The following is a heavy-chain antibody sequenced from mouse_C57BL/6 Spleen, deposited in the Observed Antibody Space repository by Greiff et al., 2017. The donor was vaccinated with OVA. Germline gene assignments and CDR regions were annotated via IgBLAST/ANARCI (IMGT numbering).Heavy chain of an antibody. CDR2: ISYDGSN. CDR3: ARYGKGGYFDV. V-gene: IGHV3-6*01. CDR1: GYSITSGYY. D-gene: IGHD2-1*01. J-gene: IGHJ1*03. Sequence: ESGPGLVKPSQSLSLTCSVTGYSITSGYYWNWIRQFPGNKLEWMGYISYDGSNNYNPSLKNRISITRDTSKNQFFLKLNSVTTEDTATYYCARYGKGGYFDVWGTGTTVTVSS.